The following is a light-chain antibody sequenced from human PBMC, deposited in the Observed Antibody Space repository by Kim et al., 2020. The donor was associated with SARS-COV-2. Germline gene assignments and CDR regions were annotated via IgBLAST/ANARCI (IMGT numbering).Light chain of an antibody. CDR3: GRWDSTMGVGV. J-gene: IGLJ2*01. Sequence: ITLSGRPHNFRGDSVTWFQQFPGRAPTLLIYAETKRPLRMPGRFSASVSGTSATLRITGLQTGDEADYYCGRWDSTMGVGVFGGGTQLTVL. V-gene: IGLV1-51*01. CDR1: PHNFRGDS. CDR2: AET.